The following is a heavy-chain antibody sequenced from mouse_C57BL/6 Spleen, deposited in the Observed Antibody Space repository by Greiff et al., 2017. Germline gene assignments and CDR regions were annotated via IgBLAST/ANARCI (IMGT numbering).Heavy chain of an antibody. Sequence: QVQLQQPGAELVKPGASVTMSCKASGYTFTSYWITWVKQRPGQGLEWIGDIYPGSGSTNYNEKFKSKATLTVDTSSSTAYMQLSSLTSEDSAVYYCAINGYPYAMDYWGQGTSVTVSS. CDR2: IYPGSGST. CDR1: GYTFTSYW. V-gene: IGHV1-55*01. CDR3: AINGYPYAMDY. D-gene: IGHD2-2*01. J-gene: IGHJ4*01.